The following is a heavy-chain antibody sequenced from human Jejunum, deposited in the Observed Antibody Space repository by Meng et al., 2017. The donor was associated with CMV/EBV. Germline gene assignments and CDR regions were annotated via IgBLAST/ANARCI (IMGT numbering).Heavy chain of an antibody. CDR1: TGSFSGYF. V-gene: IGHV4-34*12. CDR2: IFRDGST. J-gene: IGHJ4*02. D-gene: IGHD1-1*01. Sequence: VQLREWGAGLLKPSETFSLTCGFYTGSFSGYFWTWIRQPPGKGLEWIGEIFRDGSTKYNPSLQSRVTMSVDTSKNHFSLNLRSVTAADTAVYFCARATKPNCWEVLEYWGQGTLVTVSS. CDR3: ARATKPNCWEVLEY.